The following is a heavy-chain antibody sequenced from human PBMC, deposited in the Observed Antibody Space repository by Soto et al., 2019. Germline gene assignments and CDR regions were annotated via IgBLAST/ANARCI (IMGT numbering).Heavy chain of an antibody. V-gene: IGHV4-59*08. CDR1: GGSISSYY. Sequence: QVQLQESGPGLVKPSETMSLSCTVSGGSISSYYWSWFRQSPGKRMEWIGYVHHSWGSSYNPSLLSRVARSLDTSKRQFSLKVTAVTATDTAVYYCARQGFGPLHGLVDVWGQGTTVTVSS. CDR3: ARQGFGPLHGLVDV. CDR2: VHHSWGS. J-gene: IGHJ6*02. D-gene: IGHD3-10*01.